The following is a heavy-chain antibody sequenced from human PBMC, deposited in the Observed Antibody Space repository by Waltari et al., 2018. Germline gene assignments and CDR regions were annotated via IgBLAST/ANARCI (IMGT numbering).Heavy chain of an antibody. D-gene: IGHD4-17*01. CDR2: MNPNSGNT. CDR3: ARGYGDYHAFYYYYDGMDV. V-gene: IGHV1-8*03. J-gene: IGHJ6*02. CDR1: GYTFTSYD. Sequence: QVQLVQSGAEVKKPGASVKVSCKASGYTFTSYDINWVRQATGQGLEWMGWMNPNSGNTGYAKKFQGRVTITRNTTISTAYMELSSLRSEDTAVYYCARGYGDYHAFYYYYDGMDVWGQGTTVTVSS.